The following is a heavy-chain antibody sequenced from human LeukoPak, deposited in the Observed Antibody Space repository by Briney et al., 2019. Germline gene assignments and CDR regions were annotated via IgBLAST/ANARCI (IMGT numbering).Heavy chain of an antibody. CDR2: ISAYNGNT. J-gene: IGHJ5*02. V-gene: IGHV1-18*01. D-gene: IGHD3-10*01. CDR1: GYTFTSYG. CDR3: ARDTIVRGAPSWFDP. Sequence: VASVKVSCKASGYTFTSYGISWVRQAPGQGLEWMGWISAYNGNTNYAQKLQGRVTMTTDTSTSTAYMELRSLRSDDTAVYYCARDTIVRGAPSWFDPWGQGTLVTVSS.